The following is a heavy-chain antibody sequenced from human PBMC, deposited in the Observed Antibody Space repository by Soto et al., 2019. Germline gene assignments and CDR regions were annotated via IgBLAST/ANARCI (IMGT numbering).Heavy chain of an antibody. CDR1: VGSISSGGYY. J-gene: IGHJ5*02. Sequence: TLYLTCTVSVGSISSGGYYWSWILQHPGKGLEWIGYIYYSGSTYYNPSLKSRVTISVDTSKNQFSLRLSSVTAADTAVYYCARDRLRFARFDPWGQGALVTVSS. D-gene: IGHD3-3*01. V-gene: IGHV4-31*03. CDR3: ARDRLRFARFDP. CDR2: IYYSGST.